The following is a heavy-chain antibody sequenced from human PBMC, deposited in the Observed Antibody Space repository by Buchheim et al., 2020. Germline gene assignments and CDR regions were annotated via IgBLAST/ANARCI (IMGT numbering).Heavy chain of an antibody. J-gene: IGHJ6*02. V-gene: IGHV1-46*01. CDR3: ARDLGVVFDFLEWLLGDYYYYGMDV. CDR2: INPSGGST. CDR1: GYTFTSYY. D-gene: IGHD3-3*01. Sequence: QVQLVQSGAEVKKPGASVKVSCKASGYTFTSYYMHWVRQAPGQGLEWMGIINPSGGSTSYAQKFQGRVTMTRDTSTSTAYMELRSLRSDDTAVYYCARDLGVVFDFLEWLLGDYYYYGMDVWGQGTT.